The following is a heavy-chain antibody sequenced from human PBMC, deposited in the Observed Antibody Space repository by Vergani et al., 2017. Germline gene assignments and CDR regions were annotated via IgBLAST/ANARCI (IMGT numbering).Heavy chain of an antibody. CDR3: ARSRLYYRETSGYFDY. Sequence: QVQLQESGPGLVKSSETLFLTYTVSADSISSGSYYWSWIRKPAGKGLEWIGRIYTSGTTNYNPSLKSRVAISIDTSKNQFSLKLSSVTAADTAVYYCARSRLYYRETSGYFDYWGQGTLVTVSS. V-gene: IGHV4-61*02. CDR2: IYTSGTT. D-gene: IGHD3-22*01. CDR1: ADSISSGSYY. J-gene: IGHJ4*02.